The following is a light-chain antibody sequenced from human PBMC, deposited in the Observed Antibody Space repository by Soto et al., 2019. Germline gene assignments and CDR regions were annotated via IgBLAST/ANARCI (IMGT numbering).Light chain of an antibody. CDR1: SSDVGGYNY. J-gene: IGLJ2*01. CDR2: DVS. CDR3: CSYISSSTFVV. V-gene: IGLV2-11*01. Sequence: QSALTQPHSVSGSPGQSVTISCTGTSSDVGGYNYVSWYQHHPGKAPKLIIYDVSERPSGVPDRFSGSKSGNTGNTASLTISGLQAEDEADYYCCSYISSSTFVVFGGGTKLTVL.